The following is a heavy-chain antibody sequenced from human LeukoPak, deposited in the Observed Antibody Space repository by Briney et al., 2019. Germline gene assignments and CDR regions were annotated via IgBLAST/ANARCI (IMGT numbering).Heavy chain of an antibody. CDR3: ARRGYQMLTSCYVYNYMEV. J-gene: IGHJ6*03. CDR1: VLTYSIYP. Sequence: GSSERLSCAASVLTYSIYPMHGPRDAPGKGLEWVALLSYDGSHKYYADSVQGRSTISRDNSKNSLYLQMNSLRAEDTAVYYCARRGYQMLTSCYVYNYMEVWGKRTTVTVS. V-gene: IGHV3-30*04. D-gene: IGHD2-15*01. CDR2: LSYDGSHK.